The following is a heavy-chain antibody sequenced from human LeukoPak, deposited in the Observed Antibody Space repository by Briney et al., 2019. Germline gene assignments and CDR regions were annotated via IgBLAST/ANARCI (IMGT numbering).Heavy chain of an antibody. CDR2: INWNGGST. J-gene: IGHJ6*03. D-gene: IGHD3-22*01. V-gene: IGHV3-20*04. CDR1: GFIFSDYP. Sequence: GGSLRLSCAASGFIFSDYPMSWIRQAPGKGLEWVSGINWNGGSTGYADSVKGRFTISRDNAKNSLYLQMNSLRAEDTALYYCARYYSGYSNHYMDVWGKGTTVTVSS. CDR3: ARYYSGYSNHYMDV.